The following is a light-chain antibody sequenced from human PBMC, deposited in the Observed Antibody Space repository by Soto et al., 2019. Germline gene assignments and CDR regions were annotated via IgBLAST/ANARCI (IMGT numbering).Light chain of an antibody. CDR3: QHYGSSWT. J-gene: IGKJ1*01. Sequence: TQSPSTLSASVGDRATLSCRASQSVSSSYLAWYQQKPGQAPRLLIYGASSRATGIPDRFSGSGSGTDFTLTISRLEPEDFAVYYCQHYGSSWTFGQGTKVEIK. CDR1: QSVSSSY. V-gene: IGKV3-20*01. CDR2: GAS.